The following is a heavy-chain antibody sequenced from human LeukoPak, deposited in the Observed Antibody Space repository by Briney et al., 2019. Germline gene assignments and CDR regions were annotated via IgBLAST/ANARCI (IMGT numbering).Heavy chain of an antibody. D-gene: IGHD3-9*01. CDR2: IYHSGST. J-gene: IGHJ4*02. V-gene: IGHV4-4*02. CDR1: GGSISSSNW. Sequence: PSETLSLTCAVSGGSISSSNWWSWVRQPPGKGLEWIGEIYHSGSTNYNPSLKSRVTISVDKSKNQFSLKLSSVTAADTAVYYCAKDPHPYYDILTGYYLDYWGQGTLVTVSS. CDR3: AKDPHPYYDILTGYYLDY.